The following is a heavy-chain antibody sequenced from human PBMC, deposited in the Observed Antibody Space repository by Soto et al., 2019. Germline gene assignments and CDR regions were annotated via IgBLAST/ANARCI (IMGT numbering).Heavy chain of an antibody. CDR1: GYTFTNYG. D-gene: IGHD3-3*01. J-gene: IGHJ4*02. CDR2: SSAYNGHT. CDR3: ARAADEISSGYYSR. V-gene: IGHV1-18*01. Sequence: QVQLGQSGAEVKKPGASVKVSCTASGYTFTNYGISSVRQAPGQGLEWVGWSSAYNGHTNDAQKFQHRVTMTTDTSTRTAYRSLRSLRSDDTAVYYWARAADEISSGYYSRWGQGTLVTVSS.